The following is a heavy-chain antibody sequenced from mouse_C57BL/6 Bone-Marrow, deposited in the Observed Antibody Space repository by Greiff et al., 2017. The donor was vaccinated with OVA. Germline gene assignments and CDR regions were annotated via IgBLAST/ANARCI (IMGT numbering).Heavy chain of an antibody. D-gene: IGHD1-1*01. Sequence: VQLQQSGPGLVKPSQSLSLTCSVTGYSITSGYYWNWIRQFPGNKLEWMGYISYDGSNNYNPSLKNRISITRDTSKNQFFLKLNSVTTEDTATYCCARGGRYYYGSEAWFAYWGQGTLVTVSA. J-gene: IGHJ3*01. CDR1: GYSITSGYY. V-gene: IGHV3-6*01. CDR2: ISYDGSN. CDR3: ARGGRYYYGSEAWFAY.